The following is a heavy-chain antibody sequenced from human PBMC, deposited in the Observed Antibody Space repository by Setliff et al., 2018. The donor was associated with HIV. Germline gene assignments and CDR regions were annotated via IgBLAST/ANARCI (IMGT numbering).Heavy chain of an antibody. Sequence: SVKVSCKASGGTFSSYTINWVRQAPGQGREWMGRSIPILGIGNDEQAQKFKGRVTFTADKSRSTVYMELSSLRSEDTAVYYCARCYYDSSGPTDAFDIWGQGTVVTVSS. CDR1: GGTFSSYT. D-gene: IGHD3-22*01. J-gene: IGHJ3*02. CDR3: ARCYYDSSGPTDAFDI. V-gene: IGHV1-69*02. CDR2: SIPILGIG.